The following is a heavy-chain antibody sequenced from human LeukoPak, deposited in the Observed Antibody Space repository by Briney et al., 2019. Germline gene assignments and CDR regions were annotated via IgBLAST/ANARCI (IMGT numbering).Heavy chain of an antibody. Sequence: SETLSLTCTVSGGSISSSSDNWGWIRQPPGKGLEWIGTIYYTGNTYYSPSLKSRVTTSVDTSKNQFSLKLSSVTAADTAVYYCARHYGSSLGGFDYWGQGTLVTVSS. CDR1: GGSISSSSDN. J-gene: IGHJ4*02. V-gene: IGHV4-39*01. CDR2: IYYTGNT. D-gene: IGHD2-2*01. CDR3: ARHYGSSLGGFDY.